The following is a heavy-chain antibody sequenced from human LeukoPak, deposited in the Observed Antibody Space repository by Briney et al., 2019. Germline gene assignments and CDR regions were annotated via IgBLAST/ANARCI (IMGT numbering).Heavy chain of an antibody. Sequence: GGSLRLSCAASGFTFSSYAMNWVRQAPGKGLVWVSRIKSDGSSTNYADSVKGRFTISRDNAAKTLYLQMNSLRVEDTAVYYCTRDNDEAFDYWGQGSLVTVSS. D-gene: IGHD2-8*01. CDR2: IKSDGSST. CDR1: GFTFSSYA. J-gene: IGHJ4*02. V-gene: IGHV3-74*01. CDR3: TRDNDEAFDY.